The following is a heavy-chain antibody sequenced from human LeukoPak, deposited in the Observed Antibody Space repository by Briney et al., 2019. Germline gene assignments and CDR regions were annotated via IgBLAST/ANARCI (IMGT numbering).Heavy chain of an antibody. V-gene: IGHV4-61*05. J-gene: IGHJ4*02. Sequence: SETLSLTCTVSGGSISSSSYYWGWIRQPPGKGLEWIGYIYYSGSTNYNPSLKSRVTISVDTSKNQFSLKLSSVTAADTAVYYCARQGDYYDSSGSTYDYWGQGTLVTVSS. CDR2: IYYSGST. CDR1: GGSISSSSYY. CDR3: ARQGDYYDSSGSTYDY. D-gene: IGHD3-22*01.